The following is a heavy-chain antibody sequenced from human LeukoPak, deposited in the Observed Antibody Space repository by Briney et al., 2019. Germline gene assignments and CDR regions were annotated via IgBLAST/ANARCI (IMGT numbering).Heavy chain of an antibody. CDR2: IYYSGST. D-gene: IGHD3-10*01. Sequence: YYMSWIRQPPGKGLEWIGSIYYSGSTYYNPSLKSRVTISVDTSKNQFSLKLSSVTAADTAVYYCARHGSGSYFDYWGQGTLVTVSS. J-gene: IGHJ4*02. CDR3: ARHGSGSYFDY. V-gene: IGHV4-39*01. CDR1: YY.